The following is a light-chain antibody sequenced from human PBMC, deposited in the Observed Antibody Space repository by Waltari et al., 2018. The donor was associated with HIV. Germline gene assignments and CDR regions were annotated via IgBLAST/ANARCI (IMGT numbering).Light chain of an antibody. V-gene: IGLV2-14*03. CDR2: DVS. Sequence: QSALTQPASVSGSPGQSITISCTGTSSDVGGSNYVSWYQQHPGKAPKLMIYDVSNRPSGVSNRFSGSKSGNTASLTISGLQAEDGADYYCSSYTSSSPYAFGTGTKVTVL. CDR3: SSYTSSSPYA. J-gene: IGLJ1*01. CDR1: SSDVGGSNY.